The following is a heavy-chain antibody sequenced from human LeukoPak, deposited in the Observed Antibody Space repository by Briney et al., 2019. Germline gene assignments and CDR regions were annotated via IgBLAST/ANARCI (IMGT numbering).Heavy chain of an antibody. J-gene: IGHJ6*02. Sequence: PSETLSLTCTVSGGSISSYYWSWIRQPPGKGLEGIGYIYYSGSTNYNPSLKSRVTISVDTSKNQFSLKLSSVTAADTAVYYCARAGWYSPPYYYYGMDVWGQGTTVTVSS. D-gene: IGHD6-19*01. CDR2: IYYSGST. V-gene: IGHV4-59*01. CDR1: GGSISSYY. CDR3: ARAGWYSPPYYYYGMDV.